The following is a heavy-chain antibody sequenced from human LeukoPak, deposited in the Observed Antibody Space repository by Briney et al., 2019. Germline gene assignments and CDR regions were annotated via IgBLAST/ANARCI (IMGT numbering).Heavy chain of an antibody. Sequence: GGSLRLSCAASGFTFNIYGMHWVRQAPGKGLEWVAFIWYDGSNKYYADSVKGRFTISRDNSKNMVSLEMNSLRTEDTAVYYCAKDVNAYCSGDCSDYWGQGTLVTVSS. CDR1: GFTFNIYG. CDR3: AKDVNAYCSGDCSDY. V-gene: IGHV3-30*02. D-gene: IGHD2-21*01. J-gene: IGHJ4*02. CDR2: IWYDGSNK.